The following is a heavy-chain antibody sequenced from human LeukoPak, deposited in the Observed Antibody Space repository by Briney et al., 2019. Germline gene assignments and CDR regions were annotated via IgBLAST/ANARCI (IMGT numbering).Heavy chain of an antibody. Sequence: PGGSLRLSCAASGFTFSTYAMTWVRQAPGKGLEWVAVISYDGSNKYYADSVKGRFTISRDNSKNTLYVQMNSLRAEDTAVYYCARENLWRRLGDYWGQGTLVTVSS. CDR2: ISYDGSNK. V-gene: IGHV3-30-3*01. CDR1: GFTFSTYA. J-gene: IGHJ4*02. CDR3: ARENLWRRLGDY. D-gene: IGHD3-3*01.